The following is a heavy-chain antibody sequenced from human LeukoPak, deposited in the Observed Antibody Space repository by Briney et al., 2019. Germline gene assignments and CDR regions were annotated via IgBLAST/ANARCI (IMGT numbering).Heavy chain of an antibody. CDR1: GFTFDDYA. J-gene: IGHJ4*02. D-gene: IGHD3-10*01. V-gene: IGHV3-9*01. CDR2: ISWNSGSI. Sequence: GGSLRLSCAASGFTFDDYAMHWVRQAPGKGLEWVSGISWNSGSIGYADSVKGRFTISRDNSKNTLYLQMNSLRAEDTAVYYCAKDPLWFGELSPNYFDYWGQGTLVTVSS. CDR3: AKDPLWFGELSPNYFDY.